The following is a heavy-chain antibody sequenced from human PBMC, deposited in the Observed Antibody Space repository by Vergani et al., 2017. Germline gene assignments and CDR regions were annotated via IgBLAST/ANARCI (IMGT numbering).Heavy chain of an antibody. D-gene: IGHD3-10*01. V-gene: IGHV4-38-2*02. Sequence: QVQLQESGPGLVKPSETLSLTCTVSGYSISSGYYWGWIRQPPGKGLEWIGSIYRTGRTHFNPSLKSRVTISVDKSKNQFSLKLISVTAADTAVYYCARDRGLDGDYHFDYWGQGILVTVSS. CDR1: GYSISSGYY. CDR3: ARDRGLDGDYHFDY. J-gene: IGHJ4*02. CDR2: IYRTGRT.